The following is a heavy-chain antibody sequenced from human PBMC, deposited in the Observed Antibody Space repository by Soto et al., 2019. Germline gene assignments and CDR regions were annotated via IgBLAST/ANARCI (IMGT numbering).Heavy chain of an antibody. J-gene: IGHJ4*02. CDR3: AKGDYSYVHSPRY. CDR2: ISGSGGNT. Sequence: PGGSLRLSCEGSGFTFSSYAMSWVRQAPGKGLEWVSTISGSGGNTYYADSVKGRFTISRDNSKNTLYLQMNSLRAEDTAVYYCAKGDYSYVHSPRYWGQGTLVTVSS. D-gene: IGHD4-4*01. CDR1: GFTFSSYA. V-gene: IGHV3-23*01.